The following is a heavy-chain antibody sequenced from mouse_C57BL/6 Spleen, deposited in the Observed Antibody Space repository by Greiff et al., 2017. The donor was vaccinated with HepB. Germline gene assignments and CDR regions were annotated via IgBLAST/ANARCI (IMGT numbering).Heavy chain of an antibody. V-gene: IGHV5-17*01. J-gene: IGHJ1*03. CDR2: ISSGSSTI. CDR3: ARPPNWDGDFDV. D-gene: IGHD4-1*01. Sequence: EVKLVESGGGLVKPGGSLKLSCAASGFTFSDYGMHWVRQAPEKGLEWVAYISSGSSTIYYADTVKGRFTISRDNAKNTLFLQMTSLRSEDTAMYYCARPPNWDGDFDVWGTGTTVTVSS. CDR1: GFTFSDYG.